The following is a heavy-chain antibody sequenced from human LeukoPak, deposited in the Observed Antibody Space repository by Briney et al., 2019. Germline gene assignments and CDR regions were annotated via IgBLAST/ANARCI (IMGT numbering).Heavy chain of an antibody. D-gene: IGHD6-19*01. J-gene: IGHJ4*02. CDR2: INSDGSST. CDR3: AKDISIAVAGLGIDY. Sequence: GGSLKLSCAASGFTFSSYWIHWVRQAPGKGLVWVSGINSDGSSTTYADSVKGRFTISRDNSKNSLYLQMNSLRTEDTALYYCAKDISIAVAGLGIDYWGQGTLVTVSS. CDR1: GFTFSSYW. V-gene: IGHV3-74*03.